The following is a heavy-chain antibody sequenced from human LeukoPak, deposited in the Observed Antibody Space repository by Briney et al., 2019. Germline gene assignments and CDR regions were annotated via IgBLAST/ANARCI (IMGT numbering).Heavy chain of an antibody. CDR1: GYTFTNYG. Sequence: ASVKVSCKASGYTFTNYGISWVRQAPGQGLEWMGWINPNSGGTNYAQKFQGRVTMTRDTSISTAYMELSRLRSDDTAVYYCARDPSKDYDFWSGYYRGHYFDYWGQGTLVTVSS. CDR2: INPNSGGT. J-gene: IGHJ4*02. CDR3: ARDPSKDYDFWSGYYRGHYFDY. V-gene: IGHV1-2*02. D-gene: IGHD3-3*01.